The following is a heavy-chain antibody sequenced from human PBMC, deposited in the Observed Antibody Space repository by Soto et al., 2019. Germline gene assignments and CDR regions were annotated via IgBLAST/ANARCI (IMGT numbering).Heavy chain of an antibody. Sequence: QVQLVESGGGVVQPGRSLRLSCAASGFTFSSYGMHWVRQAPGKGLEWVAVISYDGSNKYYADSVKGRFTISRDNSKNTLYLQMNSLRAEDTAVYYCAKAGYYYDSSGYRNYWYFDLWGRGTLVTVSS. CDR1: GFTFSSYG. CDR3: AKAGYYYDSSGYRNYWYFDL. V-gene: IGHV3-30*18. J-gene: IGHJ2*01. CDR2: ISYDGSNK. D-gene: IGHD3-22*01.